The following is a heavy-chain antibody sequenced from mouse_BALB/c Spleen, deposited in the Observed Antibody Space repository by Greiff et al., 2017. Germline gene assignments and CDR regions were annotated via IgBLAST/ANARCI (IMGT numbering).Heavy chain of an antibody. CDR3: ARHHYDYDGFAY. V-gene: IGHV5-12-1*01. J-gene: IGHJ3*01. CDR2: ISSGGGST. CDR1: GFAFSSYD. Sequence: EVKLMESGGGLVKPGGSLKLSCAASGFAFSSYDMSWVRQTPEKRLEWVAYISSGGGSTYYPDTVKGRFTISRDNAKNTLYLQMSSLKSEDTAMYYCARHHYDYDGFAYWGQGTLVTVSA. D-gene: IGHD2-4*01.